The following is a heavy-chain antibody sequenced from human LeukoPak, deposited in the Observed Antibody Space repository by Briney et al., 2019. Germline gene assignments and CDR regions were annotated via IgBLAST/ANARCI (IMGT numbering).Heavy chain of an antibody. J-gene: IGHJ3*02. Sequence: PSETLSLTCAVYGGSFSGYYWSWIRQPPGKGLEWIGEINHSGSTNYNPSLKSRVTISVDTSKNQFSLKLSSETAADTAVYYCARGRRDGYNSYAFDIWGQGTMVTVSS. CDR1: GGSFSGYY. CDR3: ARGRRDGYNSYAFDI. V-gene: IGHV4-34*01. CDR2: INHSGST. D-gene: IGHD5-24*01.